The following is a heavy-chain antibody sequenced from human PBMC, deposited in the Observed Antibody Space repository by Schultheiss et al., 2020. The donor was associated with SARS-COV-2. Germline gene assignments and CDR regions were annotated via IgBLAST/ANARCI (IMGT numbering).Heavy chain of an antibody. Sequence: KISCKGSGYSFTSYGFSWVRQAPGQGLEWMGWIVVGSGNTNYAQKFQERVTITRDMSTSTAYMELSSLRSEDTAVYYCAAALLMSTDFDYWGQGTLVTVSS. V-gene: IGHV1-58*01. CDR3: AAALLMSTDFDY. D-gene: IGHD2-8*01. CDR2: IVVGSGNT. J-gene: IGHJ4*02. CDR1: GYSFTSYG.